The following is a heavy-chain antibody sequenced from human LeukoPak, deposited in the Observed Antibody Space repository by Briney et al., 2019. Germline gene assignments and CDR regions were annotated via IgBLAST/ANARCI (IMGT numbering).Heavy chain of an antibody. CDR3: ARDQYYGSGSSVMDV. CDR2: INPNSGGT. CDR1: GYTFTGYY. D-gene: IGHD3-10*01. V-gene: IGHV1-2*04. J-gene: IGHJ6*04. Sequence: ASVKVSCKASGYTFTGYYMHWVRQAPGQGLEWMGWINPNSGGTNYAQKFQGWVTMTRDTSISTAYMELSRLRSDDTAVYYCARDQYYGSGSSVMDVWGKGTTVTVSS.